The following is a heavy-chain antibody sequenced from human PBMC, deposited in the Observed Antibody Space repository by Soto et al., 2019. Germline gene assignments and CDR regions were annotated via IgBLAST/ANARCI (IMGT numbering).Heavy chain of an antibody. D-gene: IGHD3-9*01. J-gene: IGHJ3*02. V-gene: IGHV1-69*01. CDR1: GGTFSSYA. CDR2: IIPIFGTA. CDR3: ARDGQEDYDILTGYFHMGFDI. Sequence: QVQLVQSGAEVKKPGSSVKVSCKASGGTFSSYAISWVRQAPGQGLEWMGGIIPIFGTANYAQKFQGRVTITADESTSTAYMELSSLRSEDTAVYYCARDGQEDYDILTGYFHMGFDIWGQGTMVTVSS.